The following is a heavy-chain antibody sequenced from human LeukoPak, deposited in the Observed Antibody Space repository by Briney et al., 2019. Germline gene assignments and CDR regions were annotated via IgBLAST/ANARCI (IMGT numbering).Heavy chain of an antibody. V-gene: IGHV3-48*02. CDR1: GFTFSIYT. CDR3: ARDFLLGCSSMNCHPSDY. D-gene: IGHD2-15*01. Sequence: HPGGSLRLSCAASGFTFSIYTMTWVRQDPGKGLEWVSYISSSSSSIYYAHSVRGRYTISRDNAKNSLYLQMKGLRDEDTAIYFCARDFLLGCSSMNCHPSDYWGQGTLVTVSS. J-gene: IGHJ4*02. CDR2: ISSSSSSI.